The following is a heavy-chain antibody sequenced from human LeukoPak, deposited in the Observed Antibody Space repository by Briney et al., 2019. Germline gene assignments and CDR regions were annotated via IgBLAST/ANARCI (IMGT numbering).Heavy chain of an antibody. Sequence: SETLSLTCTVSGGSISSSSYYWGWIRQRPGKGLAWIGIIYYSGSTYYTPSVKSRVTISVDTSKNQFSLKLSSVTAADTAVYYCAREDLAAPVWGQGTLVTVSS. CDR1: GGSISSSSYY. V-gene: IGHV4-39*07. J-gene: IGHJ4*02. CDR2: IYYSGST. CDR3: AREDLAAPV. D-gene: IGHD6-6*01.